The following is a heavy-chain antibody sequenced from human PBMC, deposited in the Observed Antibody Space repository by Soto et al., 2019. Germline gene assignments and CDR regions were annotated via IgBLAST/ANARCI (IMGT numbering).Heavy chain of an antibody. J-gene: IGHJ4*02. D-gene: IGHD3-9*01. CDR1: GFTFNNYG. CDR2: ISFDGNNK. CDR3: AKYPCYYDCLTVEVRYYFDS. V-gene: IGHV3-30*18. Sequence: QVHLVESGGGVVQPGGSLGLSCAASGFTFNNYGMHWVRQAPGKGLEWLTVISFDGNNKYYADPVKGRFTISRDNSKNTMFLLMNSLSSEDTAVYFCAKYPCYYDCLTVEVRYYFDSRGLGVLVNLSS.